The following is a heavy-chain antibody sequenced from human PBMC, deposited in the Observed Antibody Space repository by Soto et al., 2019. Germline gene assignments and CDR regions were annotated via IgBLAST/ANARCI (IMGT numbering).Heavy chain of an antibody. CDR2: IIPMFDTT. CDR1: GGTFSSYV. J-gene: IGHJ4*02. V-gene: IGHV1-69*13. D-gene: IGHD5-12*01. CDR3: ARTNPTCGYFYFDY. Sequence: ASVKVSCKASGGTFSSYVISWVRQAPGQGLEWMGGIIPMFDTTYYAQNFQGRVTITADESTSTAYMELSSLRSEDSAVYYCARTNPTCGYFYFDYWGQGTLVTVSS.